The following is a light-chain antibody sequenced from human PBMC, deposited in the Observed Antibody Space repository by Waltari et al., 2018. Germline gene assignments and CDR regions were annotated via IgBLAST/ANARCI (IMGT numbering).Light chain of an antibody. CDR2: KVS. CDR1: QSVLYTDRKTY. V-gene: IGKV2-30*01. Sequence: DVVRTQAPHSKPVTRGEKASISCRSSQSVLYTDRKTYLSWSQQRQGQSPRRLIYKVSNRDSGFPYRSSGSGSGPDFTLKISRVAAEDVGVYYCMQGTYWPPEMFGQGTRLAIK. J-gene: IGKJ5*01. CDR3: MQGTYWPPEM.